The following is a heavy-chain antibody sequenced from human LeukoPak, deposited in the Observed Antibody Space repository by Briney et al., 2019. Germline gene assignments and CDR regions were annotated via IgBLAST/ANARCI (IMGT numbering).Heavy chain of an antibody. CDR1: GGSFSGYY. CDR3: ARGSILEGPTYYYGSGSYSVFDY. V-gene: IGHV4-34*01. J-gene: IGHJ4*02. D-gene: IGHD3-10*01. CDR2: INHSGST. Sequence: SETLSLTCAVYGGSFSGYYWSWIRQPPGKGLEWIGEINHSGSTNYNPSLKSRVTISVDTSKNQFSLKLSSVTAADTAVYYCARGSILEGPTYYYGSGSYSVFDYWGQGTLVTVSS.